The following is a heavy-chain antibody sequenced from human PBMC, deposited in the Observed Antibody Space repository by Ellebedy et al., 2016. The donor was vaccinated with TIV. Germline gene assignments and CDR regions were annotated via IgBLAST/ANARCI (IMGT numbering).Heavy chain of an antibody. Sequence: AASVKVSCKASGYTFTGYYMHWVRQAPGQGLEWMGGIIPIFRTPNYAQTFQGRVTITADESTSTVYMELSSLTSEDTAVYYCARESYGLGSYANWGQGTLVTVSS. CDR3: ARESYGLGSYAN. CDR2: IIPIFRTP. CDR1: GYTFTGYY. J-gene: IGHJ4*01. V-gene: IGHV1-69*13. D-gene: IGHD3-10*01.